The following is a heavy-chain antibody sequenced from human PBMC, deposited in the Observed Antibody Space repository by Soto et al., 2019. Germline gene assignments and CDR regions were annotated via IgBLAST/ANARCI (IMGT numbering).Heavy chain of an antibody. CDR3: AGDPNGIQLWLSYYYGMDV. CDR1: GYTFTSYG. D-gene: IGHD5-18*01. V-gene: IGHV1-18*01. J-gene: IGHJ6*02. CDR2: ISAYNGNT. Sequence: QVQLVQSGAEVKKPGASVKVSCKASGYTFTSYGISWVRQAPGQGLEWMGWISAYNGNTNYAQKLQGRVTMTTDTSTSTAYMELRSLRSDDTAVYYCAGDPNGIQLWLSYYYGMDVWGQGTTVTVSS.